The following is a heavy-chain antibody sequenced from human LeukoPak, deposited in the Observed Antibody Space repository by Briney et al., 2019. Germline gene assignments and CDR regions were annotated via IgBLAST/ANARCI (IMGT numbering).Heavy chain of an antibody. CDR3: ARDTTRAYGFDY. CDR2: IKQDGSEK. J-gene: IGHJ4*02. CDR1: GFTFSSYW. V-gene: IGHV3-7*01. Sequence: PGGSLRLSCVASGFTFSSYWMTWVRQAPGKGLEWVANIKQDGSEKYYVDSVKGRFTISRDNAKNSLYLQMNSLRAEDTAVYYCARDTTRAYGFDYWGQGTLLTVSS. D-gene: IGHD1-1*01.